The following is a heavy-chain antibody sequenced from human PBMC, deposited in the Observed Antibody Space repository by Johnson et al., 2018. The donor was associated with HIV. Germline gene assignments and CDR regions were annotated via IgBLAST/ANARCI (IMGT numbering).Heavy chain of an antibody. CDR1: GLTVRSNY. CDR3: ARGRYYDYVWGSYQEEGDI. CDR2: IYSGGST. Sequence: VHLVESGGGLVQPGGSLRLSCAASGLTVRSNYMSWVRQAPGTGLEWVSLIYSGGSTYYADSVKGGFTISRDNAKNTMYLQMNSLRAEDTAVYYCARGRYYDYVWGSYQEEGDIWGQGTMVTVSS. D-gene: IGHD3-16*01. V-gene: IGHV3-66*01. J-gene: IGHJ3*02.